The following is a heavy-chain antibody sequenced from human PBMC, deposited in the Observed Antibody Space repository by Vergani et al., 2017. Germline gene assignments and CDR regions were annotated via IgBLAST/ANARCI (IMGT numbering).Heavy chain of an antibody. V-gene: IGHV4-61*02. J-gene: IGHJ4*02. CDR1: GGSIRSGSYS. CDR2: IYTSGST. D-gene: IGHD6-13*01. CDR3: ARGRGGPIALFDY. Sequence: QVQLQESGPGLVKPSQTLSLTCTVSGGSIRSGSYSWSWIRQPAGKGLEWIGRIYTSGSTNYNPSLKSRVTMSVDTSKNQFSLELSSVTAADTAVYYWARGRGGPIALFDYWGQGTLVTVSS.